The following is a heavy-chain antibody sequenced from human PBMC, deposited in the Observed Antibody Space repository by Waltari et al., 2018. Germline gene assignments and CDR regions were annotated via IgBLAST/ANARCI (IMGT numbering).Heavy chain of an antibody. Sequence: QLQLQESGPGLVKPSETLSLTCTVSGGSISSSSYYWGWIRQPPGKGLAWIGSIYYSGGTYYNPALKSRVTISVDTSKNQFSLKLSSVTAADTAVYYCARDSHYDSSGYSDYWGQGTLVTVSS. CDR2: IYYSGGT. D-gene: IGHD3-22*01. CDR1: GGSISSSSYY. CDR3: ARDSHYDSSGYSDY. J-gene: IGHJ4*02. V-gene: IGHV4-39*07.